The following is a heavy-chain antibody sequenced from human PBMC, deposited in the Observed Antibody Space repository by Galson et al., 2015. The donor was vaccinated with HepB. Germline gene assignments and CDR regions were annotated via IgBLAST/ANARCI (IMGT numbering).Heavy chain of an antibody. Sequence: QSGAEVKKPGESLRISCKGSGYSFTSCWISWVRQMPGKGLEWMGRIDPSDSYTNYSPSFQGHVTISADKSISTAYLQWSSLKASDTAMYYCARQAVRRLPDSSGWTPWGQGTLVTVSS. CDR3: ARQAVRRLPDSSGWTP. V-gene: IGHV5-10-1*01. CDR1: GYSFTSCW. D-gene: IGHD6-19*01. J-gene: IGHJ5*02. CDR2: IDPSDSYT.